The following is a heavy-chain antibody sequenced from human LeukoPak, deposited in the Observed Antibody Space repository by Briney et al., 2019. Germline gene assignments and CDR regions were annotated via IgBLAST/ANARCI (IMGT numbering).Heavy chain of an antibody. CDR2: IYHSGST. D-gene: IGHD6-19*01. Sequence: SETLSLTCAVSGGSISSSNWWSWVRQPPGKGLEWIGEIYHSGSTNYNPSLKSRVTISVDKSKNQFSLKLSSVTAADTAVYYCASSSGWSQYYFDYWGQGTLVTVSS. J-gene: IGHJ4*02. CDR1: GGSISSSNW. V-gene: IGHV4-4*02. CDR3: ASSSGWSQYYFDY.